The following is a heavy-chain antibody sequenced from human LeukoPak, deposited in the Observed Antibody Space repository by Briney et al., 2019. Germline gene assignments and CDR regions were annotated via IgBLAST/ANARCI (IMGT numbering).Heavy chain of an antibody. CDR3: ARGHYDILTGNYKWTPDY. Sequence: GRSLRLSCAASGFTFSSYKMNWVRQAPGRGLEWVSSINSGGSDKYYADSVKGRFTASRDNAKNSLYLQMNSLRAEDTALYYCARGHYDILTGNYKWTPDYWGQGTLVTVSS. CDR2: INSGGSDK. CDR1: GFTFSSYK. J-gene: IGHJ4*02. V-gene: IGHV3-21*06. D-gene: IGHD3-9*01.